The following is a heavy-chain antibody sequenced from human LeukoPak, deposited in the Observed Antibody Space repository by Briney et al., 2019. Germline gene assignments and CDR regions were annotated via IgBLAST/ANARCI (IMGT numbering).Heavy chain of an antibody. CDR1: GFTFSSYS. J-gene: IGHJ3*02. D-gene: IGHD3-22*01. CDR3: ARDYDSSGLDAFDI. Sequence: GGSLRLSCAASGFTFSSYSMNWVRQAPGKGLEWVTSISSSSSYIYYADSVKGRFTISRDNAKNSLYLQMNSLRAEDTAVYYCARDYDSSGLDAFDIWGQGTMVTVSS. V-gene: IGHV3-21*01. CDR2: ISSSSSYI.